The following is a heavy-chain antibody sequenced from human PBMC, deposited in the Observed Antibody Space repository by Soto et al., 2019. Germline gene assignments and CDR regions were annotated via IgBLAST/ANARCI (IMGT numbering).Heavy chain of an antibody. CDR2: INHSGST. CDR3: ARGLRDGFFDL. V-gene: IGHV4-34*01. D-gene: IGHD3-10*01. J-gene: IGHJ2*01. Sequence: QVQLQQWGAGLLKPSETLSLTCAVYGGSFSGYYWSWIRQPPGKGLEWIGEINHSGSTNYNPSLKSRVTISVDTSKNPFSLKLSSVTAADTAVYYCARGLRDGFFDLWGRGTLVTVSS. CDR1: GGSFSGYY.